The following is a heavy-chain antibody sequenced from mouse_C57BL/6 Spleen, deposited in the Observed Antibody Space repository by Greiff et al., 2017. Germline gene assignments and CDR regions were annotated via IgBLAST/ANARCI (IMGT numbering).Heavy chain of an antibody. J-gene: IGHJ4*01. Sequence: QVQLQQPGAELVRPGSSVKLSCKASGYTFTSYWMHWVKQRPIQGLEWIGNIDPSDSETHYNQKFKDKATLTVDKSSSTAYMQLSSLTSEDSAVYYCARAYYSNYVYAMDYWGQGTSVTGSS. CDR2: IDPSDSET. V-gene: IGHV1-52*01. CDR3: ARAYYSNYVYAMDY. CDR1: GYTFTSYW. D-gene: IGHD2-5*01.